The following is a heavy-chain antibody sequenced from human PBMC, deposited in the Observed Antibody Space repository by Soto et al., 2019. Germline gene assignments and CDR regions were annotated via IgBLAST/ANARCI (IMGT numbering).Heavy chain of an antibody. CDR3: ATYVVVPAAILDSDAFDI. J-gene: IGHJ3*02. D-gene: IGHD2-2*02. V-gene: IGHV1-69*06. CDR2: IIPIFGTA. CDR1: GGTFSSYA. Sequence: SVKVSCKASGGTFSSYAISWVRQAPGQGLEWMGGIIPIFGTANYAQKFQGRVTITADKSTSTAYMELSSLRSEDKAVYYCATYVVVPAAILDSDAFDIWGQGTMVTVSS.